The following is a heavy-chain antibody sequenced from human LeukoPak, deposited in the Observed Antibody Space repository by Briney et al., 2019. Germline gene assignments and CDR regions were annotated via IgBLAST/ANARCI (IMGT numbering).Heavy chain of an antibody. CDR3: ARGNRYSSRWYEGFDY. CDR1: GYTFTSYD. D-gene: IGHD6-13*01. CDR2: ISAYNGKT. J-gene: IGHJ4*02. V-gene: IGHV1-18*04. Sequence: GASVKVSCKASGYTFTSYDVSWVRQAPGQGLEWMGWISAYNGKTNYAQKFRGRVTMTTDTSTSTAYMELRSLRSDDTAVYYCARGNRYSSRWYEGFDYWGQGTLVTVFS.